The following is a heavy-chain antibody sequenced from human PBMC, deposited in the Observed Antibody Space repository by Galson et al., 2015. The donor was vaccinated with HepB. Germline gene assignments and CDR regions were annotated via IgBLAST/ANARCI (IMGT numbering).Heavy chain of an antibody. CDR1: GFTFSSYG. D-gene: IGHD3-10*01. V-gene: IGHV3-33*01. CDR3: ARGIVLWFGELFVEGMDV. Sequence: SLRLSCAASGFTFSSYGMHWVRQAPGKGLEWVAVIWYDGSNKYYADSVKGRFTISRDNSKNTLYLQMDSLRAEDTAVYYCARGIVLWFGELFVEGMDVWGQGTTVTVSS. J-gene: IGHJ6*02. CDR2: IWYDGSNK.